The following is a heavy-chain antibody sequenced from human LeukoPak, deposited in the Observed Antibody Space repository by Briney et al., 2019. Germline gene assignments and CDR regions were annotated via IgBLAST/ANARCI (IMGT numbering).Heavy chain of an antibody. D-gene: IGHD6-19*01. CDR2: IRFDESNT. Sequence: PGGSLRLSCAASGFTFSNYGMHWVRQAPGKGLEWVRFIRFDESNTYYADSVKGRFTISRDNSKDTLYLQMNSLRAEDTAIYYCAKHQYSTGWFLKYWGQGTLVTVSS. CDR1: GFTFSNYG. CDR3: AKHQYSTGWFLKY. J-gene: IGHJ4*02. V-gene: IGHV3-30*02.